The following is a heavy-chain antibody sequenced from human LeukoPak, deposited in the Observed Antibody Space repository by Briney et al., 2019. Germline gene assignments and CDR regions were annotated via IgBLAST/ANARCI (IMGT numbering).Heavy chain of an antibody. D-gene: IGHD5-18*01. Sequence: ASVTVSCKASGYTFTSYGISWVRQAPGQGLEWMGWISAYNGNTNYAQKLQGRVTMTTDTSTSTAYMELRSLRSDDTAVYYCARGTTRYSYDALDYWGQGTLVTVSS. CDR2: ISAYNGNT. CDR1: GYTFTSYG. J-gene: IGHJ4*02. CDR3: ARGTTRYSYDALDY. V-gene: IGHV1-18*01.